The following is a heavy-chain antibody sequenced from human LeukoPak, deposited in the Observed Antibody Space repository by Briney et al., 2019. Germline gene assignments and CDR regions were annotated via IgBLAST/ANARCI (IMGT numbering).Heavy chain of an antibody. CDR1: GGTFSSYA. D-gene: IGHD3-10*01. V-gene: IGHV1-69*13. J-gene: IGHJ4*02. CDR2: IIPIFGTA. CDR3: ARDYSGSGSYYRSYYFDY. Sequence: SVKVSCKASGGTFSSYAISWVRQAPGQGLEWMGGIIPIFGTANYAQKFQGRVTITADESTSTAYMELSSLRSEDTAVYYCARDYSGSGSYYRSYYFDYWGQGTLVTVSS.